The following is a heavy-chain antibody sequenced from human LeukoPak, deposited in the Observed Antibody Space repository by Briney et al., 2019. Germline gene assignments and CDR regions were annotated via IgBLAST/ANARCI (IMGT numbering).Heavy chain of an antibody. J-gene: IGHJ4*02. V-gene: IGHV4-59*12. CDR2: IYYSGST. D-gene: IGHD3-10*01. CDR3: AKLLYGSGNAVFDF. CDR1: GGSISSYY. Sequence: SETLSLTCTVSGGSISSYYWSWIRQPPGKGLEWIGYIYYSGSTNYNPSLKSRVTISVDTSKNQFSLKLSSVTAADTAVYYCAKLLYGSGNAVFDFWGQGTLVTVSS.